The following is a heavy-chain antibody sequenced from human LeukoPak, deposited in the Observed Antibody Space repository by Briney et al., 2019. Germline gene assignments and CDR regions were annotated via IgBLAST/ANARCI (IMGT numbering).Heavy chain of an antibody. CDR3: ARDRPGRYCSSNSCYTASPFDP. CDR2: ISAYNGNT. V-gene: IGHV1-18*01. J-gene: IGHJ5*02. D-gene: IGHD2-2*02. CDR1: GYTFASYG. Sequence: VASVKVSCKASGYTFASYGISWVRQAPGQGLEWMGWISAYNGNTNYAQKLQGRVTMTTDTSTSTAYMELSSLRSEDTAVYYCARDRPGRYCSSNSCYTASPFDPWGQGTLVTVSS.